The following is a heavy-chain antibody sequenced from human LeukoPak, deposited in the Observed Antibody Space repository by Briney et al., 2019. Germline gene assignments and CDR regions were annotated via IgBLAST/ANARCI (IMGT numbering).Heavy chain of an antibody. CDR2: IYHSGST. Sequence: SSQTLSLACAVSGGSISSGGYSWSWIRQPPGKGLEWIGYIYHSGSTSYNPSLKSRVTISIDTSKNQFSLKLSSVTAADTAVYYCARHHPFTYYDFWSGERYYYYGMDVWGQGTTVTVSS. D-gene: IGHD3-3*01. J-gene: IGHJ6*02. CDR3: ARHHPFTYYDFWSGERYYYYGMDV. CDR1: GGSISSGGYS. V-gene: IGHV4-30-2*01.